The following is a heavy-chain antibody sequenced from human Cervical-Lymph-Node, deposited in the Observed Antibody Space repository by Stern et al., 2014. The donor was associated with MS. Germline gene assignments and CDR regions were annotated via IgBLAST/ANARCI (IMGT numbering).Heavy chain of an antibody. Sequence: VQLVQSGAEVKKPGESLRISCKASGYNFNNYWIGWVRQKPGKGPEWMGNIYPGDADTKYSPSFQGPVTISADKAINAVYLQLSCLKASDTALYFCPRHRFNWNYSPLNFWGQGTLVTVSS. V-gene: IGHV5-51*01. J-gene: IGHJ4*02. CDR3: PRHRFNWNYSPLNF. CDR1: GYNFNNYW. D-gene: IGHD1-7*01. CDR2: IYPGDADT.